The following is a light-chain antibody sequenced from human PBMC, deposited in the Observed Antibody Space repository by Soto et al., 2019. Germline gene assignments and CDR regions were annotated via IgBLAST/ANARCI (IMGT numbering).Light chain of an antibody. CDR1: SGHSSYA. CDR2: LNSDGSH. Sequence: QPVLTQSPSASASLGASVKLTCTLSSGHSSYAIAWHHQQPEKGPRYLMKLNSDGSHSKGDGIPDRFSGSSSGAERYLTISSLQSEDEADYYCQTWGTGVVFGGGTKLTVL. CDR3: QTWGTGVV. V-gene: IGLV4-69*01. J-gene: IGLJ2*01.